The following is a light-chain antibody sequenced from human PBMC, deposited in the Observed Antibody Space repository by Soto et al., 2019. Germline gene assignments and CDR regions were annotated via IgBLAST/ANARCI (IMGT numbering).Light chain of an antibody. V-gene: IGLV2-14*01. CDR1: SSDVGIYNY. Sequence: QSVLTQPASVSGSPGQSIAISCTGSSSDVGIYNYVSWYQQHPGKVPKLIIYEVSNRPSGVSNRFSGSKSGNTASLTISGLPAEDEADYYCSSDTPSSTRVFGTGTKVTVL. CDR2: EVS. CDR3: SSDTPSSTRV. J-gene: IGLJ1*01.